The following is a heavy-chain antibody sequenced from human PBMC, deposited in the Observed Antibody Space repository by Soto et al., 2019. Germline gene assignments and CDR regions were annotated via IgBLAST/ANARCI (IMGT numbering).Heavy chain of an antibody. CDR3: ARGGALSTSWYWGDGLDS. J-gene: IGHJ4*02. V-gene: IGHV1-69*06. CDR2: IIPVFDTP. Sequence: SVKVSCKSSGNSFSSHAITWVRQAPGQGLEWMGGIIPVFDTPTYARRFQDRVTITADKSTNTSYMELRSLRSEDTAVYYCARGGALSTSWYWGDGLDSWGQGTQVTVSS. CDR1: GNSFSSHA. D-gene: IGHD6-13*01.